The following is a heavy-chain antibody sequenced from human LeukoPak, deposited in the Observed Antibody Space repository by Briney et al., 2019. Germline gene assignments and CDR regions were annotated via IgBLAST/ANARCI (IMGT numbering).Heavy chain of an antibody. D-gene: IGHD3-10*01. Sequence: GGSLRLSCSASGFTFSRYAMHWVRQAPGEGLEYVSPFSVNGGSTYYADSVKGRVTISRDNSKNTLYLQMRSLRAEDTAVYYCVKDGSGSYYTYYFDYWGQGNLVTVSS. CDR2: FSVNGGST. CDR1: GFTFSRYA. J-gene: IGHJ4*02. CDR3: VKDGSGSYYTYYFDY. V-gene: IGHV3-64D*06.